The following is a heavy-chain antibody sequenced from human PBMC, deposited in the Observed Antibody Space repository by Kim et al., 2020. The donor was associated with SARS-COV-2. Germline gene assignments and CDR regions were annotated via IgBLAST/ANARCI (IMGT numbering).Heavy chain of an antibody. Sequence: GGSLRLSCAASGFTVSSYAMSWVRQAPGKGLEWVSAISGSGGSTYYADSVRGRFTITRDNSKNTLYLQMNSLRAEDTAVYYCATEPSYYDDSSGYSQHDAFDIWGQGTMVTVSS. CDR2: ISGSGGST. CDR3: ATEPSYYDDSSGYSQHDAFDI. D-gene: IGHD3-22*01. V-gene: IGHV3-23*01. J-gene: IGHJ3*02. CDR1: GFTVSSYA.